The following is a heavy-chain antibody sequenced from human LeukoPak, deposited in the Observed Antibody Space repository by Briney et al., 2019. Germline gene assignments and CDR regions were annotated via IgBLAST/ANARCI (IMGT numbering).Heavy chain of an antibody. CDR3: AKMPSYYYGSGSYYYFDY. CDR1: GFTFSSYA. J-gene: IGHJ4*02. V-gene: IGHV3-23*01. Sequence: GGSLRLFCAASGFTFSSYAMSWVRQAPGKGLEWVSAISGSGGSTYYADSVKGRFTISRDNSKNTLYLQMNSLRAEDTAVYYCAKMPSYYYGSGSYYYFDYWGQGTLVTVSS. D-gene: IGHD3-10*01. CDR2: ISGSGGST.